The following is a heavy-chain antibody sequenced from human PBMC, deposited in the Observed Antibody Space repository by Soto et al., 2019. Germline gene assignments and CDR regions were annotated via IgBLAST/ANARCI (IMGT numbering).Heavy chain of an antibody. CDR1: GFSLTTSGVG. CDR2: VYWDDDK. Sequence: QITLKESGPTLVKPTQTLTLTCTFSGFSLTTSGVGVGWIRQPPGKALEWLAVVYWDDDKRYRPSLKSRLTVTKDTSTNQVVLTMTNLDPVDTATYYCAVHGTVAHSDYFDYWGQGILVTVSS. V-gene: IGHV2-5*02. D-gene: IGHD1-26*01. J-gene: IGHJ4*02. CDR3: AVHGTVAHSDYFDY.